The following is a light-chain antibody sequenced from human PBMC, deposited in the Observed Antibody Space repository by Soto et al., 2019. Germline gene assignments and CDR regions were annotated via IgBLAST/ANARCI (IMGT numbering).Light chain of an antibody. V-gene: IGKV3-15*01. Sequence: EIVMTQSPATLSVSPGGRATLSCRASQSISDTLAWYQQKPGQAPRLLIHGASTRATSFPARFSGSGSGTDFTLTISSLEPEDFAVYYCQQYNNWPQTFGQGTKVDNK. CDR1: QSISDT. J-gene: IGKJ1*01. CDR2: GAS. CDR3: QQYNNWPQT.